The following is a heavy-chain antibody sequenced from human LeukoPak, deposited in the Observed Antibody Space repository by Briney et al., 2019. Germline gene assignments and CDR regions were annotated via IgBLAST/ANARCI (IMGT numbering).Heavy chain of an antibody. CDR2: IFWDVDK. CDR3: AHSPRDYDILTGLFSEYFQH. J-gene: IGHJ1*01. D-gene: IGHD3-9*01. Sequence: SGPTLVKPTQTLTLTCTFSGFSLSTSGVAVGWIRQPPGKALEWLALIFWDVDKRYSPSLKSRLTITKDTSKNQVVLTMTNMDPVDTATYYCAHSPRDYDILTGLFSEYFQHWGQGTLVTVSS. V-gene: IGHV2-5*02. CDR1: GFSLSTSGVA.